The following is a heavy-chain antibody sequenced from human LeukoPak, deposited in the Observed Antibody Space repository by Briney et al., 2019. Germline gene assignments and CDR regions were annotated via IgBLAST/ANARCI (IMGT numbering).Heavy chain of an antibody. D-gene: IGHD3-16*01. Sequence: GGSLRLSCAASGVSFSDIYMSWFRQAPGKGLEWVSYISSSGSTIYYADSVKGRFTISRDNAKNSLYLQMNSLRAEDTAVYYCARVGVGLYYYYYYMDVWGKGTTVTVSS. CDR2: ISSSGSTI. CDR1: GVSFSDIY. J-gene: IGHJ6*03. V-gene: IGHV3-11*04. CDR3: ARVGVGLYYYYYYMDV.